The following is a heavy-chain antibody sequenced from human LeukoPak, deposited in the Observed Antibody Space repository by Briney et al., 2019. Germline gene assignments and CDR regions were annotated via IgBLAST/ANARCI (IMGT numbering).Heavy chain of an antibody. Sequence: RGSLRLSCAASGFTFSGYWMEWVRQAPGKGLVWVSHINSDGSTTNYADSVKGRFTISRDNAKKTLYLQMSSLRAEDTAVYYCARGRGNYYCFDYWGQGTLVTVSS. CDR3: ARGRGNYYCFDY. CDR2: INSDGSTT. J-gene: IGHJ4*02. V-gene: IGHV3-74*01. CDR1: GFTFSGYW. D-gene: IGHD1-26*01.